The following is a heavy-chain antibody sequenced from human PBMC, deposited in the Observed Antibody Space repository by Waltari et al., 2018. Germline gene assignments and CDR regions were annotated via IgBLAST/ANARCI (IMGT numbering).Heavy chain of an antibody. J-gene: IGHJ6*02. CDR2: TYYRAKFYN. Sequence: QVQLQQSGPGLVKPSQTLSLTCAVSGDNVSTNSAAWSWIRQSPSRGLEWLGGTYYRAKFYNDYAVSVKSRITINPDTSTNQIFLQLDFVTPEDTAVYYCARVSLQRMTVDVWGQGTTVTVSS. CDR1: GDNVSTNSAA. D-gene: IGHD2-8*01. V-gene: IGHV6-1*01. CDR3: ARVSLQRMTVDV.